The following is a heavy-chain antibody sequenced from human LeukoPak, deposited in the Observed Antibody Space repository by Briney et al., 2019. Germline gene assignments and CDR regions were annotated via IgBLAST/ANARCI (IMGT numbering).Heavy chain of an antibody. Sequence: GGSLRLSCAASGFTFSSYSMNWVRQAPGKGLEWVSSISSSSSYIYYADSVKGRFTISRDNAKNSLFSQMNSLGAEDTAVYYCARDPGYTSTWHYWGQGTLVTVSS. CDR2: ISSSSSYI. CDR3: ARDPGYTSTWHY. CDR1: GFTFSSYS. J-gene: IGHJ4*02. V-gene: IGHV3-21*01. D-gene: IGHD6-13*01.